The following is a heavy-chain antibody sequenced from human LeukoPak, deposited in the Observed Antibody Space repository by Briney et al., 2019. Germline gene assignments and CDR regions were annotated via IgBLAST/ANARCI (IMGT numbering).Heavy chain of an antibody. J-gene: IGHJ4*02. CDR3: ARYSGNPAWYFDY. CDR2: IYSSGST. D-gene: IGHD1-26*01. V-gene: IGHV4-59*01. CDR1: GGSINNYY. Sequence: SETLSLTCTVSGGSINNYYWGWIRQPPGRGLEWIGHIYSSGSTKKNSALESRISLSVDTSKNQFSLRISSVTAADTAGYYCARYSGNPAWYFDYWGQGTLVSVSS.